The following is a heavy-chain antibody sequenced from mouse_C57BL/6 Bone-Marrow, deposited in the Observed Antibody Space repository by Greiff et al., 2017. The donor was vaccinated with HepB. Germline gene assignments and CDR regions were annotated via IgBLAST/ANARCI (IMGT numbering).Heavy chain of an antibody. CDR1: GFTFSDYY. J-gene: IGHJ3*01. CDR2: INYDGSST. CDR3: ARTDDHYGSSPWFAY. D-gene: IGHD1-1*01. Sequence: EVMLVESEGGLVQPGSSMKLSCTASGFTFSDYYMAWVRQVPEKGLEWVANINYDGSSTYYLDSLKSRFIISRDNAKNILYLQMSSLKSEDTATYYCARTDDHYGSSPWFAYWGQGTLVTVSA. V-gene: IGHV5-16*01.